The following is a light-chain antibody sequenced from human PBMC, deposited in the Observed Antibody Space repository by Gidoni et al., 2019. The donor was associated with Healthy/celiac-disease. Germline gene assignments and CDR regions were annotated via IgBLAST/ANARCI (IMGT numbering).Light chain of an antibody. CDR3: QAWDSSTAGVV. V-gene: IGLV3-1*01. CDR2: QDS. Sequence: SYELTQPPSVSVSPGQTARITCSGDKLGDKYACWYQQKPGQYPVLVIYQDSKRPSGIPERFSGSNSGNTATLTISGTQAMDEADYYWQAWDSSTAGVVFGGGTKLTVL. J-gene: IGLJ2*01. CDR1: KLGDKY.